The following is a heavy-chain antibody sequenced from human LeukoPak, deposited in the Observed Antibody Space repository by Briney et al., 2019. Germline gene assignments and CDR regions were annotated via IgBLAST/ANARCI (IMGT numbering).Heavy chain of an antibody. V-gene: IGHV1-18*01. CDR2: ISAYNGNT. CDR3: ARDKAVAGTSAFDI. CDR1: GYTVTSYG. J-gene: IGHJ3*02. Sequence: GASVKVSFKASGYTVTSYGISWVRQAPGQGLERMGWISAYNGNTNYAQKLQGRVTMTTDTSTSTAYVELRSLRSDDTAVYYCARDKAVAGTSAFDIWGQGTMVTVSS. D-gene: IGHD6-19*01.